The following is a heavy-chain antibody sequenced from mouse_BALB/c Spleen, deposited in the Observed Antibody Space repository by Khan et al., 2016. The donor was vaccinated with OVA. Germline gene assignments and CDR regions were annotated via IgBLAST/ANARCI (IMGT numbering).Heavy chain of an antibody. CDR3: GGDGSRYNYAMDY. CDR1: GYSITSDYA. J-gene: IGHJ4*01. V-gene: IGHV3-2*02. Sequence: EVQLVETGPGLVKPSQSLSLTCTVTGYSITSDYAWNWIRQFPGNKLEWMGYISSSGSTNYNPALKSRISITRDTSKNQFFLQLNSVTTEETAAYYGGGDGSRYNYAMDYWGQGTSVTVSS. CDR2: ISSSGST. D-gene: IGHD2-3*01.